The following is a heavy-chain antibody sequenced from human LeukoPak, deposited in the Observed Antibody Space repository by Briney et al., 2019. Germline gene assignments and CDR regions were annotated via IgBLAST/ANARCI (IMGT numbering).Heavy chain of an antibody. CDR2: ISYDGSNK. Sequence: GGSLRLSCAASGFTFSSYAMHWVRQAPGKGLEWVAVISYDGSNKYYADSVKGRFTISRDNSKNTLYLQMNSLRSEDTAVYYCARDLGYYDSSGYDAFDIWGQGTMVTVSS. V-gene: IGHV3-30-3*01. CDR3: ARDLGYYDSSGYDAFDI. D-gene: IGHD3-22*01. J-gene: IGHJ3*02. CDR1: GFTFSSYA.